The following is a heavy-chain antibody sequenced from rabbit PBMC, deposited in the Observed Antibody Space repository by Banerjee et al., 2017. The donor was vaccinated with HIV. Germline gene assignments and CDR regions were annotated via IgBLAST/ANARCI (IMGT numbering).Heavy chain of an antibody. V-gene: IGHV1S47*01. CDR1: GFDFSSYA. CDR3: ARDPVNLRGIGADL. CDR2: IGGGDGST. D-gene: IGHD5-1*01. Sequence: QEQLVESGGGLVQPEGSLTLTCKASGFDFSSYAMCWVRQAPGKGPEWIACIGGGDGSTYYASWVNGRFTVSRSTSLHTVTLQMTSLTAADTATYFCARDPVNLRGIGADLWGPGTLVTVS. J-gene: IGHJ3*01.